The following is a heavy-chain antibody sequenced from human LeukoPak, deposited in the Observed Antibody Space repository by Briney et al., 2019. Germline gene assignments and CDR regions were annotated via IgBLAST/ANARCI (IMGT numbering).Heavy chain of an antibody. CDR2: IYYSGST. V-gene: IGHV4-59*08. D-gene: IGHD6-13*01. Sequence: PSETLSLTCTVSGGSISGYYWSWIRQPPGKGLEWIGYIYYSGSTNYNPSLKSRVTISVDTSKNQFSLKLSSVTAADTAVYYCARLMPAALEFDPWGQGTLVTVSS. J-gene: IGHJ5*02. CDR1: GGSISGYY. CDR3: ARLMPAALEFDP.